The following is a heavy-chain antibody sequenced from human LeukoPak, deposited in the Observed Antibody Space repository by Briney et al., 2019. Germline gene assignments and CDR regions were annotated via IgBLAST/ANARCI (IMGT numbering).Heavy chain of an antibody. J-gene: IGHJ4*02. V-gene: IGHV4-30-2*01. CDR3: ARGFYGAGSHFDY. CDR1: GGSISSGDFP. CDR2: IFHTGHT. Sequence: SQTLSLTCAVSGGSISSGDFPWSWIRQPPGKGLEWIGYIFHTGHTSYNPSLKSRVTISVDMSKHQLSLRLTSVTAADTAVYYCARGFYGAGSHFDYWGQGTLVTVSS. D-gene: IGHD3-10*01.